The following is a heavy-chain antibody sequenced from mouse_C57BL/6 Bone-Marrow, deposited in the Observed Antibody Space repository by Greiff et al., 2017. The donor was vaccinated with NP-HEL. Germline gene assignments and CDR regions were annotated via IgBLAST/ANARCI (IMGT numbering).Heavy chain of an antibody. CDR1: GYTFTSYW. CDR2: IDPSDSYT. V-gene: IGHV1-69*01. J-gene: IGHJ3*01. Sequence: QVQLQQPGAELVMPGASVKLSCKASGYTFTSYWMHWVKQMPGQGLEWIGEIDPSDSYTNYNQKFKGKSTLTVDKSSSTAYMQLSSLTSEDSAVYYCASLGFAYWGQGTLVTVSA. CDR3: ASLGFAY.